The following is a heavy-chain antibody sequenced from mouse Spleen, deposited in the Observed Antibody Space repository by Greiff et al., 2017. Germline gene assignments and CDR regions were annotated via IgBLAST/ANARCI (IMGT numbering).Heavy chain of an antibody. CDR1: GFNIKDYY. Sequence: VQLQQSGAELVRSGASVKLSCTASGFNIKDYYMHWVKQRPEQGLEWIGWIDPENGDTEYAPKFQGKATMTADTSSNTAYLQLSSLTSEDTAVYYCARDYGSSFDYWGQGTTLTVSS. D-gene: IGHD1-1*01. V-gene: IGHV14-4*02. CDR2: IDPENGDT. CDR3: ARDYGSSFDY. J-gene: IGHJ2*01.